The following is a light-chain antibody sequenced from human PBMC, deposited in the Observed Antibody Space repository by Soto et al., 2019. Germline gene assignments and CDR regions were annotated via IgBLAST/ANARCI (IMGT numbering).Light chain of an antibody. CDR1: QSIRSER. V-gene: IGKV3-20*01. CDR3: QEYDASPIT. CDR2: GAF. Sequence: EILLTQSPGALAVSPGERATLSCRASQSIRSERLAWYQQKPGQAPRLVIFGAFNRASGMPERFSGSGSGTDFTLTITRLEPEDFAVYYCQEYDASPITFGLGTRLEIK. J-gene: IGKJ5*01.